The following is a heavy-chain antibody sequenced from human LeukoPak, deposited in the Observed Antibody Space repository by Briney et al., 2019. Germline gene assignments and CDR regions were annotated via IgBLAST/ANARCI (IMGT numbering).Heavy chain of an antibody. CDR3: ARVTMVRGVIEWFDP. CDR1: GYTFTSYY. D-gene: IGHD3-10*01. Sequence: ASVKVSCKASGYTFTSYYMHWVRQAPGQGLEWMGIINPSGGSTSYAQKFQGRVTMTRDMSTSTVYMELSSLRSEDTAVYYCARVTMVRGVIEWFDPWGQGTLVTVSS. CDR2: INPSGGST. V-gene: IGHV1-46*01. J-gene: IGHJ5*02.